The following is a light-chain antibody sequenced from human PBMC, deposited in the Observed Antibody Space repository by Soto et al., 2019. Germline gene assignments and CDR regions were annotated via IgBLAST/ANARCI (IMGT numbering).Light chain of an antibody. CDR1: QSVGNN. CDR2: EAS. CDR3: HHHAYWPLT. V-gene: IGKV3-11*01. J-gene: IGKJ4*01. Sequence: EIVLTQSPAPLSLSQGERATLSCRASQSVGNNLAWYQQKPGQAPGPLIYEASTSTTGIPARFSGSGSGTDFNHTTSSVKTEDFSVYYCHHHAYWPLTLGGGTKVDIK.